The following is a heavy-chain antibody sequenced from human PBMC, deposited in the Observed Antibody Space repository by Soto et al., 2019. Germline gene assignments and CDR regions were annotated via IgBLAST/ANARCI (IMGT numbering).Heavy chain of an antibody. CDR3: ARTRSTHC. D-gene: IGHD4-17*01. CDR1: GFTFSSYS. Sequence: GESLRLSCTAPGFTFSSYSMNWVRQAPGKGVEWVSYISSSSSTIYYADSVKGRFTISRDNSKNTLYLQMNSLRAEDTSVYYCARTRSTHCLGQGTLVTVSS. J-gene: IGHJ4*02. CDR2: ISSSSSTI. V-gene: IGHV3-48*01.